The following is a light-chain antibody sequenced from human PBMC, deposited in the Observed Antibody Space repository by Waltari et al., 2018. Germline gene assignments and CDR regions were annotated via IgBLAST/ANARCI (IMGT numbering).Light chain of an antibody. CDR3: YCRGSGGAHWV. CDR2: GRN. Sequence: SSELTQDPAVSVALGQTVRVTCQGDCLRNTYATWFQQKAGQAPLLVIYGRNNRPSGFPDRFSASTSGNTASLTITGAQAEDEADYYCYCRGSGGAHWVFGGGTKLTVL. V-gene: IGLV3-19*01. CDR1: CLRNTY. J-gene: IGLJ3*02.